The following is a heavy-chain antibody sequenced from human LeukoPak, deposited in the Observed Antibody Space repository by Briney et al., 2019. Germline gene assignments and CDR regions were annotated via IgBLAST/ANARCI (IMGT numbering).Heavy chain of an antibody. V-gene: IGHV3-23*01. J-gene: IGHJ4*02. D-gene: IGHD3-10*01. CDR2: ISGSGGST. CDR1: GFTVSSYA. Sequence: GGSLRLSCAASGFTVSSYAMSWVRQAPGKGLEWVSAISGSGGSTYYADSVKGRFTISRDNSKNTLYLQMNSLRAEDTAVYYCAKGPLLWFRGRSGDHWGQGTLVTVSS. CDR3: AKGPLLWFRGRSGDH.